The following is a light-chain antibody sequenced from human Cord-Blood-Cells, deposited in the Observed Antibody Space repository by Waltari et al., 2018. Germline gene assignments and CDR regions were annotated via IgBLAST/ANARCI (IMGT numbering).Light chain of an antibody. Sequence: QSALTQPASVSGSPGQSITIPCTGPSRAVGSYNLVSWYQQHPGKAPKLMIYEVSKRPSGVSNRFSGSKSGNTASLTISGLQAEDEADYYCCSYAGSSTFPRVFGGGTKLTVL. V-gene: IGLV2-23*02. CDR2: EVS. J-gene: IGLJ3*02. CDR1: SRAVGSYNL. CDR3: CSYAGSSTFPRV.